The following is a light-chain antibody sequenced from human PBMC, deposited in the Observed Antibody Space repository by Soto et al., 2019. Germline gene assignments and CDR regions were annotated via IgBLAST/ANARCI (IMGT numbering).Light chain of an antibody. CDR2: AAS. CDR1: QSIGAF. Sequence: TQSPGTLSASLGDRVILTCRASQSIGAFLNWYQQKPGKAPKLLIYAASSLQSGVPSRFSGSGSGTDFTLTISSLQPEDFATYYCQQSYSTPRWTFGQGTKVDIK. V-gene: IGKV1-39*01. CDR3: QQSYSTPRWT. J-gene: IGKJ1*01.